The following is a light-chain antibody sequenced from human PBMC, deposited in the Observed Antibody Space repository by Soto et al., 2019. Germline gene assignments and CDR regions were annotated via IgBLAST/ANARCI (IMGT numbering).Light chain of an antibody. V-gene: IGKV3-15*01. Sequence: EIVMPQSPATLSVSPGEGATLSCRASQGIGDTLAWYQQKPGQTPRLLIYDTSIRATGVPARFSGSRSGTEFTLTISSLQPDDFATYYCQQYNSYSWTFGQGTKVDIK. J-gene: IGKJ1*01. CDR1: QGIGDT. CDR3: QQYNSYSWT. CDR2: DTS.